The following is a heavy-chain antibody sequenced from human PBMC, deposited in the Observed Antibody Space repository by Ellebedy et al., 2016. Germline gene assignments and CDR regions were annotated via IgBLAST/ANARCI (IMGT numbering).Heavy chain of an antibody. CDR1: GFTFSSYW. Sequence: GESLKISCAGSGFTFSSYWMHWVRQVPGKGLVWVARINVDGSSTTYADSVKGRFTISRDNAKNTLYLQMNSLRAEDTAVYYCARGSITVFGGVDVWGKGTTVTVSS. CDR3: ARGSITVFGGVDV. J-gene: IGHJ6*04. D-gene: IGHD3-3*01. V-gene: IGHV3-74*03. CDR2: INVDGSST.